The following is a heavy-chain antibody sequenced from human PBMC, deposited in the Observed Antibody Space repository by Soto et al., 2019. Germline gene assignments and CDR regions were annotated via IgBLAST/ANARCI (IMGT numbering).Heavy chain of an antibody. J-gene: IGHJ4*02. Sequence: QVQLVQSGAEVKKPGSSVKVSCKASGGTFSSYTISWVRQAPGQGLEWMGRIIPILGIANYAQKFQGRVTITAAKSTRTAYMELSSLRSEDTAVYYCARGHYDGSGSRDYWGQGTLVTVSS. CDR1: GGTFSSYT. CDR3: ARGHYDGSGSRDY. CDR2: IIPILGIA. V-gene: IGHV1-69*02. D-gene: IGHD3-10*01.